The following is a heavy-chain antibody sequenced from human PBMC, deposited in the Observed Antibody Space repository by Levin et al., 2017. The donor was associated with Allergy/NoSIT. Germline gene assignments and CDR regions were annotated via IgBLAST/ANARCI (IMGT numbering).Heavy chain of an antibody. Sequence: LEASVKVSCKASGYTFTGYYMHWVRQAPGQGLEWMGWINPNSGGTNYAQKFQGRVTMTRDTSISTAYMELSRLRSDDTAVYYCARGGLQLDEDNWFDPWGQGTLVTVSS. J-gene: IGHJ5*02. CDR3: ARGGLQLDEDNWFDP. CDR2: INPNSGGT. V-gene: IGHV1-2*03. CDR1: GYTFTGYY. D-gene: IGHD1-1*01.